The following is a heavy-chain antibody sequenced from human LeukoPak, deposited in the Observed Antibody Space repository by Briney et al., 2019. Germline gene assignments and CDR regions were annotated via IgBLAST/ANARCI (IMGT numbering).Heavy chain of an antibody. D-gene: IGHD3-22*01. CDR1: GGSINYNY. J-gene: IGHJ2*01. V-gene: IGHV4-4*07. CDR3: ARIHRRADASGHYYEDWYFHL. Sequence: SETLSLTCTVSGGSINYNYWSWIRQPAGRGLEWIGRIYASGSTNYNPSLKSQVTMPVDTSNNQLSLKMTSVTAADTAVYYCARIHRRADASGHYYEDWYFHLWGRGTLVTVSS. CDR2: IYASGST.